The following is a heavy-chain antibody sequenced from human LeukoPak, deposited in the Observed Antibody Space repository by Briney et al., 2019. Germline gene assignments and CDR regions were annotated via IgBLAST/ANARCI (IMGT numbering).Heavy chain of an antibody. V-gene: IGHV4-28*01. CDR3: ARKGSHGRFLGWLPPDY. CDR1: GYSISSSNW. CDR2: IYYSGST. D-gene: IGHD3-3*01. J-gene: IGHJ4*02. Sequence: PSETLSLTCAVSGYSISSSNWWGWIRQPPGKGLEWIGYIYYSGSTYYNPSLKSRVTMSVDTSKNQFSLKLSSVTAVDTAVYYCARKGSHGRFLGWLPPDYWGQGTLVTVSS.